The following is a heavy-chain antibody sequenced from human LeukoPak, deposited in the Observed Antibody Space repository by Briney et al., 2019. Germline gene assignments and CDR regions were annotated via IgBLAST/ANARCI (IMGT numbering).Heavy chain of an antibody. J-gene: IGHJ4*02. V-gene: IGHV4-34*01. Sequence: SETLSLTCAVYGVSFSGYYWSWIRQPPGKGLEWIGEINHSGSTNYNPSLKSRVTISVDTSKNQFSLKLSSVTAADTAVYYCARGSGSYSYWGQGTLVTVSS. CDR2: INHSGST. D-gene: IGHD1-26*01. CDR3: ARGSGSYSY. CDR1: GVSFSGYY.